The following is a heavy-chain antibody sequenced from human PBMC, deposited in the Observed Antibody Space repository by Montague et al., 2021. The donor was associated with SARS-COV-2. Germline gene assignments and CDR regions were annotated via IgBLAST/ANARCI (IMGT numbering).Heavy chain of an antibody. J-gene: IGHJ4*02. CDR2: ISSSGTIT. CDR3: ARDPRGDGDYFYDY. Sequence: SLRLSCAASGFTFTNYAMNWVRQAPGKGLEWVSFISSSGTITYYAGSVRGRFTISRDNAKNSLSLHMNSLRDEDTAVYYCARDPRGDGDYFYDYWGQGTLVTVSS. CDR1: GFTFTNYA. D-gene: IGHD4-17*01. V-gene: IGHV3-48*02.